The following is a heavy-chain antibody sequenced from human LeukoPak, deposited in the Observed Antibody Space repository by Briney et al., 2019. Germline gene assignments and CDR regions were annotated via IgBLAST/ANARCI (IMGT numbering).Heavy chain of an antibody. CDR3: ARVYSNYFRYFDY. CDR1: GGSISSGDYY. D-gene: IGHD4-11*01. J-gene: IGHJ4*02. V-gene: IGHV4-30-4*08. CDR2: IYYSGST. Sequence: SETLSLTCTVSGGSISSGDYYWSWIRQPPGKGLEWIGYIYYSGSTYYNPSLKSRVTISVDTSKNQFSLKLSSVTAADTAVHYCARVYSNYFRYFDYWGQGTLVTVSS.